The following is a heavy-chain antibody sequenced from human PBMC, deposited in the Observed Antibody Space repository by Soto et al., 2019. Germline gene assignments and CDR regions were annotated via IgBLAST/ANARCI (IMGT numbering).Heavy chain of an antibody. J-gene: IGHJ4*02. CDR1: GFTFSSYA. Sequence: QVQLVESGGGVVQPGRSLRLSCAASGFTFSSYAMHWVRQAPGKGLEWVAVISYDGSNKYYADSVKGRFTISRDNSKNTLYLQMNSLRAEDTAVYYCARGWWTTPSRYWGQGTLVTVSS. CDR2: ISYDGSNK. CDR3: ARGWWTTPSRY. V-gene: IGHV3-30-3*01. D-gene: IGHD2-8*02.